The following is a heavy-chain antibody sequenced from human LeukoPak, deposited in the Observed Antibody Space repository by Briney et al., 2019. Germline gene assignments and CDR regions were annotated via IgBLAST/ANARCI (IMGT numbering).Heavy chain of an antibody. CDR2: FDPEDGQT. J-gene: IGHJ4*02. V-gene: IGHV1-24*01. CDR1: GYILNELS. Sequence: SVKVSCKVSGYILNELSMLGVRQAPGKGLEWMGGFDPEDGQTIHAQKFQGRVTMTEDTSTDTAYMELSNQRSEDTAVYHFPTGRTTVTTPLDYWVQGTMVTVPS. CDR3: PTGRTTVTTPLDY. D-gene: IGHD4-17*01.